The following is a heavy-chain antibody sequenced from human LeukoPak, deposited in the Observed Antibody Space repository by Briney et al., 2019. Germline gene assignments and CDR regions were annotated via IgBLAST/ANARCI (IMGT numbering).Heavy chain of an antibody. CDR2: IYSGGDT. D-gene: IGHD6-19*01. V-gene: IGHV3-66*02. Sequence: GGSLRLSCAASGFTVSSNYLSWVRQAPGKGLEWVSVIYSGGDTYYGDSVKGLFTISRDNSKNTLYLQMNSLRAEDTAVYYCAREASYSSGWYYFQHWGQGTLVTVSS. CDR1: GFTVSSNY. CDR3: AREASYSSGWYYFQH. J-gene: IGHJ1*01.